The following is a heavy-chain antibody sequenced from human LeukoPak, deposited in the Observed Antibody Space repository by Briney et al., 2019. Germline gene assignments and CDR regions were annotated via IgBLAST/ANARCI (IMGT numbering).Heavy chain of an antibody. CDR1: GFTLGSYA. D-gene: IGHD5-18*01. V-gene: IGHV3-23*01. CDR3: AKAPVTTCRGAYGYPFDY. CDR2: ISDSGNT. J-gene: IGHJ4*02. Sequence: GGSLRLSCAASGFTLGSYAMGWVRQAPGKGLEWVSAISDSGNTYHADFVKGRFTISRDSSKNTLFLQMNRLRPEDAAVYYCAKAPVTTCRGAYGYPFDYWGQGTLVTVSS.